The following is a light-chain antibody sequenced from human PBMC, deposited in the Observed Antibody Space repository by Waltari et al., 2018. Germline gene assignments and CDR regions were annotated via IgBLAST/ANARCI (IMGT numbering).Light chain of an antibody. CDR2: GAS. Sequence: DIQMTQSPSSLSASVGDEVTITCRASQSINTHLNWYQQKPGKAPNLLIYGASSLQSGVPSRFSGSGSGTDFTLTISSLQPEDFATYYCQQSYSTPYTLGQGTELQIK. CDR3: QQSYSTPYT. J-gene: IGKJ2*01. CDR1: QSINTH. V-gene: IGKV1-39*01.